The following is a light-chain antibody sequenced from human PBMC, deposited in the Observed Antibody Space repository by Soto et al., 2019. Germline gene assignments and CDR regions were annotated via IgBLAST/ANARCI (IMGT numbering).Light chain of an antibody. Sequence: QSVLTQPPSASGTPGQRVTISCSGSSSNIGSYTVDWYQQLPGTAPKLLIYSNNQRPSGVPDRFSGSKSGTSASLAISGLQSEDEADYYCAAWHGSLNGPVVFGGGTKLTVL. CDR1: SSNIGSYT. J-gene: IGLJ2*01. V-gene: IGLV1-44*01. CDR2: SNN. CDR3: AAWHGSLNGPVV.